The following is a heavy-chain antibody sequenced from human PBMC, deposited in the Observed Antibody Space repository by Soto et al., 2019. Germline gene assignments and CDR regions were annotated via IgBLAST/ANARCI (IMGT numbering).Heavy chain of an antibody. Sequence: PSETLSLTCAVSGGSISSGGYSWSWIRQPPGKGLEWIGYIYHSGSTYYNPSLKSRVTISVDRSKNQFSLKLSSVTAADTAVYYCDRVKSSACWFDPWGQGTLVTVSS. V-gene: IGHV4-30-2*01. D-gene: IGHD3-22*01. J-gene: IGHJ5*02. CDR1: GGSISSGGYS. CDR3: DRVKSSACWFDP. CDR2: IYHSGST.